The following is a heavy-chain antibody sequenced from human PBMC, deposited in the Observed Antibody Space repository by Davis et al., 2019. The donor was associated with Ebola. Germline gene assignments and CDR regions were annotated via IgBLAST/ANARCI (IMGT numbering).Heavy chain of an antibody. Sequence: AASVTVSCKASGYTFTGYYMHWVRQAPGQGLEWMGWINPNSGGTNYAQKFQGWVTMTRDTSISTAYMELSRLRSEDTAVYYCARGYCSGGSCYSRWFDPWGQGTLVTVSS. V-gene: IGHV1-2*04. CDR3: ARGYCSGGSCYSRWFDP. D-gene: IGHD2-15*01. CDR1: GYTFTGYY. CDR2: INPNSGGT. J-gene: IGHJ5*02.